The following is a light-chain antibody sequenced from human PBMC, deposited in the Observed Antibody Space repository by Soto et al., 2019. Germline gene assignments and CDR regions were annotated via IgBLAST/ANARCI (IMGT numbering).Light chain of an antibody. CDR2: GNS. CDR3: QSYDSSLSGYV. J-gene: IGLJ1*01. Sequence: QSVLTQPPSASGSPGQSVTISCTGTKNDIGVYDVHWYQQLPGTAPKLLIYGNSNRPSGVPDRFSGSKSGTSASLAITGLQAEDEADYYCQSYDSSLSGYVFGTGTKVTVL. V-gene: IGLV1-40*01. CDR1: KNDIGVYD.